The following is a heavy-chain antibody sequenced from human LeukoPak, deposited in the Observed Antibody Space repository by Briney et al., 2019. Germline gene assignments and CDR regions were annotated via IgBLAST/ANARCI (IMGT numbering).Heavy chain of an antibody. Sequence: GGSLRLSCAASGFTFSSYEMNWVRQAPGKGLEWVSYISSSGSTIYYADSVKGRFTISRDNAKNSLYLQMNSLRAEDTAVYYCANYETPSGSLDNWGQGTLVTVSS. CDR1: GFTFSSYE. CDR3: ANYETPSGSLDN. V-gene: IGHV3-48*03. J-gene: IGHJ4*02. D-gene: IGHD3-3*01. CDR2: ISSSGSTI.